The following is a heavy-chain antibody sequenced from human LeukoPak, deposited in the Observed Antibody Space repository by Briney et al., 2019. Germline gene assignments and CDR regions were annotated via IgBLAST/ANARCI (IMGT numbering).Heavy chain of an antibody. CDR3: ASSIYHDFWSGYSNWFDP. D-gene: IGHD3-3*01. CDR1: GGTFSSYT. CDR2: IIPILGIA. J-gene: IGHJ5*02. V-gene: IGHV1-69*02. Sequence: SVKVSCKASGGTFSSYTISWVRQAPGQGLEWMGRIIPILGIANYAQKFQGRVTITADKSTSTAYMELSSLRSEDTAVYYCASSIYHDFWSGYSNWFDPWGQGTLVTVSS.